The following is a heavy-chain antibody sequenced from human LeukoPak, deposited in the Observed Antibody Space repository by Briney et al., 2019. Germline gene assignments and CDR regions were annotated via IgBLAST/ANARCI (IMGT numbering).Heavy chain of an antibody. J-gene: IGHJ3*02. V-gene: IGHV4-59*01. CDR3: ARPASAYYVNEGFDI. CDR1: GDAISTYY. CDR2: IANGRT. D-gene: IGHD3-3*01. Sequence: SETLSLTCTVSGDAISTYYYNWIRQTPGKGLEWIGHIANGRTDYNPSLKSRVIISVDTSKNQISLKLSSVTAADTAVYYCARPASAYYVNEGFDIWGQGTMVTVSS.